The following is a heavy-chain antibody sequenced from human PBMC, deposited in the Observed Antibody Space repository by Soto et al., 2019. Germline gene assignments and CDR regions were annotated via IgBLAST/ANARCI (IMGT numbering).Heavy chain of an antibody. CDR3: ARGWGLYDFDY. V-gene: IGHV4-59*08. CDR2: IYYSGST. Sequence: SEILSLTCTVSGCSISSYYWSWIRQPPGKGLEWIGYIYYSGSTNYNPSLKSRVTISVDTSKNQFSLKLSSVTAADTAVYYCARGWGLYDFDYWGQGTLVTVSS. J-gene: IGHJ4*02. CDR1: GCSISSYY. D-gene: IGHD2-2*02.